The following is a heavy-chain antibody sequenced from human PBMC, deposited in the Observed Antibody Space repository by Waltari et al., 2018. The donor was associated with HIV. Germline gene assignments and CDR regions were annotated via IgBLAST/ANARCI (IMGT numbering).Heavy chain of an antibody. J-gene: IGHJ4*02. Sequence: EVQLVQSGGGLIKPGGSLRLSCAASGFSVTNYWMHWVRQSPGKGLVWGSRINIDGRTIDYADSVKGRFTISRDSAKNTLSLQMNSLREEDTAVYYCSRDTFGEYDFWGQGALVTVSS. CDR2: INIDGRTI. D-gene: IGHD3-3*01. CDR1: GFSVTNYW. V-gene: IGHV3-74*01. CDR3: SRDTFGEYDF.